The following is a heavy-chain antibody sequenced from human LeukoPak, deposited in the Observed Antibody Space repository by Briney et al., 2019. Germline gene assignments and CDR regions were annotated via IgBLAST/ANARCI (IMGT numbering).Heavy chain of an antibody. Sequence: ASVKVSCKASGYTFTSYDINWVRQATGQGLEWMGWMNPNSGNTGYAQKFQGRVTITRNTSIGTAYMELSSLRSEDTAVYYCARGRGILTGYYLGYWGQGTLVTVSS. V-gene: IGHV1-8*03. CDR1: GYTFTSYD. J-gene: IGHJ4*02. CDR2: MNPNSGNT. CDR3: ARGRGILTGYYLGY. D-gene: IGHD3-9*01.